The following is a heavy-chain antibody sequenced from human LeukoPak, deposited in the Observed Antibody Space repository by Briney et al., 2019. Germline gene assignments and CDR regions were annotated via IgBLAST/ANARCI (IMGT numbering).Heavy chain of an antibody. D-gene: IGHD1-26*01. V-gene: IGHV4-59*11. CDR3: AREGLGGSYFNWFDP. J-gene: IGHJ5*02. CDR2: IYYSGST. Sequence: SSETLSLTCTASGGSISSHYWSWIRQPPGKGLEWMGYIYYSGSTKYNPSPKSRVTISVDSSKNELSLKLSSVTAADTAVYYCAREGLGGSYFNWFDPWGQGTLVTVSS. CDR1: GGSISSHY.